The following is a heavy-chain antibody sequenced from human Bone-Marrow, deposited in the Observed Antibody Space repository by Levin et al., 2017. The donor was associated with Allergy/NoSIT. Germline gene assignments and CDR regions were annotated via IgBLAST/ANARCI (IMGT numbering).Heavy chain of an antibody. J-gene: IGHJ6*02. V-gene: IGHV1-69*01. CDR1: RDTFSTYA. CDR2: IIPVFGTI. D-gene: IGHD3-3*01. CDR3: ARGGIRGTSFDDFSGLDV. Sequence: KISCKASRDTFSTYAINWVRQAPGQGLQWMGGIIPVFGTISYAQSFRDRVTLTADESTHTAFMEVTGLRSEDTAVYCCARGGIRGTSFDDFSGLDVWGQGTSVTVSS.